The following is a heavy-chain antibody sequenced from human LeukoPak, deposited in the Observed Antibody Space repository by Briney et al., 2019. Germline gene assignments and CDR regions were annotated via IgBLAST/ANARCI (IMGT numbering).Heavy chain of an antibody. CDR2: ISAYNGNT. V-gene: IGHV1-18*01. Sequence: ASVKVSCKASGYTFTSYGISWVRQAPGQGLEWMGWISAYNGNTNYAQKLQGRVTMTTDKSTSTAYMELRSLRSDDTAVYYCARGSSSWYYYYYYMDVWGKGTTVTVSS. CDR1: GYTFTSYG. J-gene: IGHJ6*03. D-gene: IGHD6-13*01. CDR3: ARGSSSWYYYYYYMDV.